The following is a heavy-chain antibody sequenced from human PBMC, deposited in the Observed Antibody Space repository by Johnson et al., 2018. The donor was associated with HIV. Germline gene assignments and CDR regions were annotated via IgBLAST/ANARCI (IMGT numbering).Heavy chain of an antibody. Sequence: VQLVESWGGVVQPGRSLRLSCAASGFTFSSYAMHWVRQAPGKGLEWVSYISSSGSTMYYADSVKGRFTISRDNAKNSLYLQMNSLRAEDTAVYYCARNGLIPAAKGVAFDIWGHGTMVTVSS. CDR1: GFTFSSYA. CDR2: ISSSGSTM. D-gene: IGHD2-2*01. V-gene: IGHV3-48*04. J-gene: IGHJ3*02. CDR3: ARNGLIPAAKGVAFDI.